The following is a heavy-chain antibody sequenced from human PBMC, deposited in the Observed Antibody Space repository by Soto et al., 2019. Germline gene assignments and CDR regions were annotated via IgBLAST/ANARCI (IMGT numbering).Heavy chain of an antibody. J-gene: IGHJ6*03. V-gene: IGHV4-59*08. CDR2: SYYSGST. CDR1: GGSISSYY. D-gene: IGHD3-3*01. CDR3: ARAPYYDFTDYYYYYYMDV. Sequence: QVQLQESGPGLVKPSETLSLTCTVSGGSISSYYWSWIRQPPGKGLEWIGYSYYSGSTNYHPSLKSRVTISVDTSKNQFSLKLSSVTAADTAVYYCARAPYYDFTDYYYYYYMDVWGKGTTVTVS.